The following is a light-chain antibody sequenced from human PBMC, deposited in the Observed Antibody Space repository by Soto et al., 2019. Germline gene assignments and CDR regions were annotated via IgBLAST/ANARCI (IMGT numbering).Light chain of an antibody. Sequence: EIVMTQSPSTLSVSPGERATLSCRASQSVSSNLAWYQQKPGQAPRLLIYGASTSATGIPARFSGSGSGTAFTLTISSLQSEDFLVYYCQQYNNWPPGTFGQGTKLEIK. CDR2: GAS. V-gene: IGKV3-15*01. CDR1: QSVSSN. J-gene: IGKJ2*01. CDR3: QQYNNWPPGT.